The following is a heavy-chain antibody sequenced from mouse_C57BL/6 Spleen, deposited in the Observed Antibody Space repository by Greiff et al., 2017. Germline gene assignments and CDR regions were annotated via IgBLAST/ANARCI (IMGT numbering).Heavy chain of an antibody. CDR3: ATHYYSGSSYWYVGV. D-gene: IGHD1-1*01. V-gene: IGHV7-3*01. Sequence: DVMLVESGGGLVHPGGSLSLSCAASGFPFTGYYMSWVRQPPGKALEWLGFIRNRANGYTTEYSPSVTGRFTISRDNSHSILSLQMNALSAEDSPTYYCATHYYSGSSYWYVGVRGTAPTV. CDR2: IRNRANGYTT. J-gene: IGHJ1*03. CDR1: GFPFTGYY.